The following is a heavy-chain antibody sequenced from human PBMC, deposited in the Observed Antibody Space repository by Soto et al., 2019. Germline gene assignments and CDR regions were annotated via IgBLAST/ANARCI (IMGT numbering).Heavy chain of an antibody. CDR2: IIPILGIT. J-gene: IGHJ4*02. CDR1: GGTFSSYT. CDR3: AREKTTANYYFDY. V-gene: IGHV1-69*08. D-gene: IGHD4-17*01. Sequence: QVQLVQSGAEVKKPGSSVKVSCKASGGTFSSYTFSWVRQAPRQGLEWMGRIIPILGITNYAQKFQDRVTITADTPTSTAYMELSRLRSDDTAMYYCAREKTTANYYFDYWGQGTLVTVSS.